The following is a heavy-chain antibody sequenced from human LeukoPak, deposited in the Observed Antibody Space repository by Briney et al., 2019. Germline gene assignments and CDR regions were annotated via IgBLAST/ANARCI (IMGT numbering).Heavy chain of an antibody. Sequence: GGAPRISCAAPGFTFSIYGMSWVRQGPGKGLGWVAAINNDGGSTNYADSGKGRFAISRDNSKNTLYLQMNSLGAEDTAVYYCAKAYASTWYGMYFDSWGQGTLVTVSS. D-gene: IGHD6-13*01. V-gene: IGHV3-23*01. CDR1: GFTFSIYG. J-gene: IGHJ4*02. CDR2: INNDGGST. CDR3: AKAYASTWYGMYFDS.